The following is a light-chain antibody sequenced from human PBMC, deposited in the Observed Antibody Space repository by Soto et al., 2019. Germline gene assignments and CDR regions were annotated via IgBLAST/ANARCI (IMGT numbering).Light chain of an antibody. CDR3: QQYNSYSVT. Sequence: DIQMTKYPSTLSASVGDRVTITCRASQSISSWLAWYQQKPGKAPKLLIYKASSLESGVPSRFSGSGSGTEFTLTISSLQPDDFATYYCQQYNSYSVTFGQGTKVDIK. CDR2: KAS. CDR1: QSISSW. V-gene: IGKV1-5*03. J-gene: IGKJ1*01.